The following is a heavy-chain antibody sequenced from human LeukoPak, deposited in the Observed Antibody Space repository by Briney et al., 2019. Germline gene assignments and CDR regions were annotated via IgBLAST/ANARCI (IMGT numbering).Heavy chain of an antibody. V-gene: IGHV3-21*01. Sequence: GGSLRLSCAASGFTFSSYAMSWVRQAPGKGLEWVSSISGTSSYRYYAESVKGRFSISRDDATNSVYLQMNSLRVEDTAVYYCARDASPYDSINWFDPWGQGTLVTVSS. CDR3: ARDASPYDSINWFDP. CDR2: ISGTSSYR. CDR1: GFTFSSYA. J-gene: IGHJ5*02. D-gene: IGHD3-3*01.